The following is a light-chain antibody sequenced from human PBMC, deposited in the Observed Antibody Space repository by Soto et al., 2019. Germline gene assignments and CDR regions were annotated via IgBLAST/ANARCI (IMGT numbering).Light chain of an antibody. CDR2: AAS. CDR1: QGIGIY. J-gene: IGKJ2*03. V-gene: IGKV1-17*01. CDR3: LQHNTYPYS. Sequence: DIQMTQSPSSLSASVGDRVTITCRASQGIGIYLGWFQQKPGKAPKRLIYAASTLEGGVPSRFSGSGSGAEFTLTISSLQPEDFANYYCLQHNTYPYSFGQGTKLEIK.